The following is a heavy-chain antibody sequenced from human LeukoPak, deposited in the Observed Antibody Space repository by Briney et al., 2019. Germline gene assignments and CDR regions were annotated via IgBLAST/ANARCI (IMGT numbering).Heavy chain of an antibody. D-gene: IGHD5-18*01. J-gene: IGHJ4*02. CDR1: GFTFSTYW. Sequence: GGSLRLSCSASGFTFSTYWMSWVRQAPGKGLEWVANIKEDGSEKNYADSVKGRFTISRDNAKNSLYLQMNSLRAEDTAVYFCARDLHSYGYVEYYFDQWGQGTLVTVSS. CDR2: IKEDGSEK. V-gene: IGHV3-7*01. CDR3: ARDLHSYGYVEYYFDQ.